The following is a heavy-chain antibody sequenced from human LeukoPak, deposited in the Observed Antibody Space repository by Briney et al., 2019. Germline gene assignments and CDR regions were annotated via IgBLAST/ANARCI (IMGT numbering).Heavy chain of an antibody. CDR1: GYTFSDYY. CDR2: INPDSGGT. V-gene: IGHV1-2*02. CDR3: ARDHLLFRQPPNWFDP. D-gene: IGHD1-14*01. Sequence: ASVKVSCKASGYTFSDYYMHWVRQAPGQGLELMGWINPDSGGTKYAQKFQDRVTMTSDTSISTAYMELSRLRSDDTAVYYCARDHLLFRQPPNWFDPWGQGTLVTVSS. J-gene: IGHJ5*02.